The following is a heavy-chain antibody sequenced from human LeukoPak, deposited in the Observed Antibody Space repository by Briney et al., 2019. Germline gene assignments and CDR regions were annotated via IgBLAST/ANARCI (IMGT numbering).Heavy chain of an antibody. Sequence: SETLSLTCAVYGYFISSGYYWGWIRQPPGKGLEWIGSIYHSGSTYYNPSLKSRVTISVDTSKNQFSLKLSSVTAADTAVYFCARIPDSEAWFDPWGQGTLVTVSS. D-gene: IGHD1-26*01. V-gene: IGHV4-38-2*01. CDR2: IYHSGST. CDR1: GYFISSGYY. CDR3: ARIPDSEAWFDP. J-gene: IGHJ5*02.